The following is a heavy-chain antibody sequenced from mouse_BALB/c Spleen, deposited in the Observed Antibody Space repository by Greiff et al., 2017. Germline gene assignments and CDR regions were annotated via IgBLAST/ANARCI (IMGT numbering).Heavy chain of an antibody. CDR3: ARLYGSYFDY. V-gene: IGHV5-9*03. D-gene: IGHD2-2*01. CDR1: GFTFSSYT. Sequence: EVQRVESGGGLVKPGGSLKLSCAASGFTFSSYTMSWVRQTPEKRLEWVATISSGGGNTYYPDSVKGRFTISRDNAKNNLYLQMSSLRSEDTALYYCARLYGSYFDYWGQGTTLTVSS. CDR2: ISSGGGNT. J-gene: IGHJ2*01.